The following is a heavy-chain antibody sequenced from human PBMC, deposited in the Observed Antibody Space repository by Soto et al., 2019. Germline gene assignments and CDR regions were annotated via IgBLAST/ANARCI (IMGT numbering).Heavy chain of an antibody. CDR1: GYKFTNYW. J-gene: IGHJ4*02. CDR2: IYPGDSDT. D-gene: IGHD3-10*01. Sequence: EVQLEQSGTEVKKPGESLKISCKGSGYKFTNYWIGWVRQMPGKGLEWLGLIYPGDSDTRYSSSFQGQVTISADKSIGTVYLQWSSLKASDTAIYYCALVVRGVTTEAHYFDYWGQGTLVTVSS. CDR3: ALVVRGVTTEAHYFDY. V-gene: IGHV5-51*03.